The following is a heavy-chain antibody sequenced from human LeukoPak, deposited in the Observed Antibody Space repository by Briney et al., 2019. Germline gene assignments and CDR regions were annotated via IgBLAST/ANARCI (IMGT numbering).Heavy chain of an antibody. CDR1: GFTFSSYS. CDR3: ARDVEGGTFDI. CDR2: IDQSGGRN. D-gene: IGHD3-16*01. V-gene: IGHV3-7*05. J-gene: IGHJ3*02. Sequence: GGSLRLSCAASGFTFSSYSMNWVRQAPGRGLEWVANIDQSGGRNNYVDSVKGRFTISRDNTKNSLFLEMSSLRADDTAVYFCARDVEGGTFDIWGQGTTVTVSS.